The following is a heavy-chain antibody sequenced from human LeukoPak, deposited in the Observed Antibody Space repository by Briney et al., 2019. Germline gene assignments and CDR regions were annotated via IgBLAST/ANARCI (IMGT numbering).Heavy chain of an antibody. CDR1: GYTFTSYY. CDR3: ARWSGEETDY. V-gene: IGHV1-46*01. J-gene: IGHJ4*02. D-gene: IGHD1-26*01. CDR2: INPSGGST. Sequence: ASVKVSCKASGYTFTSYYMHWVRQAPGQGLEWMGIINPSGGSTSYAQKLQGRVTMTTDTSTSTAYMELRSLKSDDTAVYYCARWSGEETDYWGQGTLVTVSS.